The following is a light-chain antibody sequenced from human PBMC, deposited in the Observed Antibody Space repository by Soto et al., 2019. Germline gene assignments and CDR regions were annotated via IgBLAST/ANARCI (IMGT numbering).Light chain of an antibody. V-gene: IGKV1-5*03. CDR2: GVS. CDR3: QQYADYSWT. J-gene: IGKJ1*01. CDR1: QTISNW. Sequence: DLQMTQSPSTLSASVGDRVTITCRASQTISNWLAWYQQKPGKAPNLLIYGVSSVESGVPSRFSGSGSGTEFTLTISNLQPDDFATYYCQQYADYSWTFGQGTKVESK.